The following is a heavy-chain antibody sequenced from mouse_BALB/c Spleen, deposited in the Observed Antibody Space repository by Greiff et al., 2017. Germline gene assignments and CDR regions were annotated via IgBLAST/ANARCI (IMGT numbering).Heavy chain of an antibody. J-gene: IGHJ4*01. CDR1: GYTFTDYN. V-gene: IGHV1-18*01. CDR3: ARNYYDAMDY. D-gene: IGHD1-1*01. CDR2: INPNNGGT. Sequence: LQESGPELVKPGASVKIPCKASGYTFTDYNMDWVTQSHGKSLEWIGDINPNNGGTIYNQKFKGKATLTVDKSSSTAYMELRRLTSEDTAVYYCARNYYDAMDYWGQGTSVTVSS.